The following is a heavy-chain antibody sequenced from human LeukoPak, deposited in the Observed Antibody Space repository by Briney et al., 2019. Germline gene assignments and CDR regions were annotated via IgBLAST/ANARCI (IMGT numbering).Heavy chain of an antibody. V-gene: IGHV4-34*01. CDR3: ARAQPRFRPRVGPHRHGYWFDP. CDR2: INHSGST. J-gene: IGHJ5*02. CDR1: GVSFSGYY. Sequence: SETLSLTCAVYGVSFSGYYWSWIRQPPGKGLEWIGEINHSGSTNYNPSLKSRVTISVDTSKNQFSLKLSSVPAADTAVYYCARAQPRFRPRVGPHRHGYWFDPWGQGTLVTVSS. D-gene: IGHD2-2*01.